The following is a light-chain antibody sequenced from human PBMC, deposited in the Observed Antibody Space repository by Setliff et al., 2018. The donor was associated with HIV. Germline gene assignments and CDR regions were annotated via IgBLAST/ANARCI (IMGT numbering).Light chain of an antibody. CDR1: SSNIGSNF. Sequence: QSVLTQPPSASGTPGQRVTISCSGSSSNIGSNFVYWYQQLPGTAPKLLIYRNIQRPSGVPARFSGSKSGTSASLAISGLRSEDEAHYYCAAWDDSLNSRRLFGGGTKVTVL. V-gene: IGLV1-47*01. CDR3: AAWDDSLNSRRL. J-gene: IGLJ2*01. CDR2: RNI.